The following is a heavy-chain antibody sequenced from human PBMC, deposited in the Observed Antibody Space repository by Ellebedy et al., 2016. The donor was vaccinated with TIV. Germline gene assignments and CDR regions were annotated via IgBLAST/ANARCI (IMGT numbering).Heavy chain of an antibody. CDR2: RYYSRTA. Sequence: MPSGTLSLTCTASGASISPFSDFWGWIRQPPGKGLSWIGSRYYSRTAYYNPSLKSRVTISVDRSKNQFSLNVTSVTAADTAVYYCSRGGAAGSSDYYYGMDVWGQGTTVTVSS. J-gene: IGHJ6*02. D-gene: IGHD6-13*01. V-gene: IGHV4-39*01. CDR1: GASISPFSDF. CDR3: SRGGAAGSSDYYYGMDV.